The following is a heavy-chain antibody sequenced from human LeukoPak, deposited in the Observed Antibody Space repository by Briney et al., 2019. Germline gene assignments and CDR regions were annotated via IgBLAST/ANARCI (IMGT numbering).Heavy chain of an antibody. D-gene: IGHD6-19*01. Sequence: PGGSLRLSCAASGFTFSSYAMHWVRQAPGKGLEWVAVISYDGSNKYYADSVKGRFTISRDNSKNTLYLQMNSLRVEDTAVYYCATGYSSGWYFYFQHWGQGSLVSVSS. CDR1: GFTFSSYA. CDR3: ATGYSSGWYFYFQH. V-gene: IGHV3-30*04. J-gene: IGHJ1*01. CDR2: ISYDGSNK.